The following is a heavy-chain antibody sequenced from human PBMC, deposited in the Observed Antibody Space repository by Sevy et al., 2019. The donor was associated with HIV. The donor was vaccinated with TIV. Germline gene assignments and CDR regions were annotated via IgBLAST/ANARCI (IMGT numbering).Heavy chain of an antibody. CDR3: ARDLPPSATTVAHFDC. CDR2: ISYDGSNK. J-gene: IGHJ4*02. Sequence: GGSLRLSCAASGFTFYTYGIHWVRQAPGKGLEWVAVISYDGSNKYYADSVKGRFTISRDNARNSLYLQMNSLRAEDTAVYYCARDLPPSATTVAHFDCWGQGTLVTVSS. V-gene: IGHV3-33*01. D-gene: IGHD4-17*01. CDR1: GFTFYTYG.